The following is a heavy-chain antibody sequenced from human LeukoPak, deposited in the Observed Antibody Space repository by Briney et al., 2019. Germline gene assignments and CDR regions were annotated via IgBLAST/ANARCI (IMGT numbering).Heavy chain of an antibody. V-gene: IGHV1-24*01. CDR2: FDPEDGET. J-gene: IGHJ3*02. CDR1: GYTLTELS. CDR3: ATVGRRGITIFGVVPHDAFDI. D-gene: IGHD3-3*01. Sequence: ASVKVSCKVSGYTLTELSMHWVRQAPGKGLEWMGGFDPEDGETIYAQKFQGSVTMTEDTSTDTAYMELSSLRSEDTAVYYCATVGRRGITIFGVVPHDAFDIWGQGTMVTVSS.